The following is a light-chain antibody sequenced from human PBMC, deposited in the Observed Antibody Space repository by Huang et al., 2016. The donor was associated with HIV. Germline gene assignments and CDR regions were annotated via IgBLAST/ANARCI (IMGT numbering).Light chain of an antibody. CDR1: QSVSSN. CDR2: AAS. CDR3: QQYNNWPRT. J-gene: IGKJ1*01. V-gene: IGKV3-15*01. Sequence: EIVMTQSPATLSVSPGERATLSCRASQSVSSNLAWYQQKPGQAPRLLICAASTRATGIPARFSGSGSGTEFTLTISSLQSEDFAVYYCQQYNNWPRTFGQGTKVEIK.